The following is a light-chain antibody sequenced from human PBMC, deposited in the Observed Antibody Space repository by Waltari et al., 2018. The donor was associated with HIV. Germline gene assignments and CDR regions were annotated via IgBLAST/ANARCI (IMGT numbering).Light chain of an antibody. V-gene: IGKV3-15*01. J-gene: IGKJ5*01. CDR1: QRVSNN. CDR2: GAS. CDR3: QQYNDWLLVT. Sequence: EIVLTQSPATLSVSPGQRATLSCRASQRVSNNLAWYLQKPGQSPRLLIYGASPRATDIPARFSGSGSGTEFTLTVSSLHSEDFAVYYFQQYNDWLLVTFGQGTRLEIE.